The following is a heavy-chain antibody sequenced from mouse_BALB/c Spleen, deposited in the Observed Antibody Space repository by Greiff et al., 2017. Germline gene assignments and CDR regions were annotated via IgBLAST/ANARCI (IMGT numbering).Heavy chain of an antibody. Sequence: EVMLVESGGGLVQPGGSLKLSCAASGFTFSSYGMSWVRQTPDKRLELVATINSNGGSTYYPDSVKGRFTISRDNAKNTLYLQMSSLKSEDTAMYYCAREEYGNYYAMDYWGQGTSVTVSS. D-gene: IGHD2-10*02. V-gene: IGHV5-6-3*01. CDR3: AREEYGNYYAMDY. J-gene: IGHJ4*01. CDR2: INSNGGST. CDR1: GFTFSSYG.